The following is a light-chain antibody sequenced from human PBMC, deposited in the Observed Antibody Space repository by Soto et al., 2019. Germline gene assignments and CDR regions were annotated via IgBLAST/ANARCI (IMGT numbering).Light chain of an antibody. V-gene: IGLV2-23*02. J-gene: IGLJ2*01. CDR1: SSGFGDYNL. CDR2: EVS. Sequence: QSVLTQPASVSGSPGQSITISCTGTSSGFGDYNLVSWYRHHPGKAPKLMIYEVSKRPSGVSNRFSGSKSGNTASLTISGLQAEDEADYYCSSYAGSNIFVLFGGGTKLTVL. CDR3: SSYAGSNIFVL.